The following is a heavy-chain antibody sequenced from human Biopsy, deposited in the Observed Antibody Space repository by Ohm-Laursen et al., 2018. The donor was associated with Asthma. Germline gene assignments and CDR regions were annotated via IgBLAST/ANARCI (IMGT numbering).Heavy chain of an antibody. Sequence: ASVKVSCKASGYTFSSAGITWVRQAPGQGLEWMGWISVYNGNTKVAQKLQDRVTMITDTSTSTAFMELRSLRSDDTAVYFCARAVDYSHYYGIDVWGQGTTVTVS. D-gene: IGHD3-10*01. V-gene: IGHV1-18*01. CDR2: ISVYNGNT. CDR1: GYTFSSAG. J-gene: IGHJ6*02. CDR3: ARAVDYSHYYGIDV.